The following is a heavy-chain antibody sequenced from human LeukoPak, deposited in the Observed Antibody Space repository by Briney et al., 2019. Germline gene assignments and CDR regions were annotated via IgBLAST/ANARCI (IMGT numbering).Heavy chain of an antibody. CDR3: TQYSSSWGAPEYFQH. J-gene: IGHJ1*01. D-gene: IGHD6-13*01. CDR1: GFTFGDYA. Sequence: PGGSLRLSCTASGFTFGDYAMSWFRQAPGKGLEWVGFIRSKAYGGTTEYAASVKGRFTISRDDSKSIAYLQMNSLKTEDTAVYYCTQYSSSWGAPEYFQHWGQGTLVTVSS. CDR2: IRSKAYGGTT. V-gene: IGHV3-49*03.